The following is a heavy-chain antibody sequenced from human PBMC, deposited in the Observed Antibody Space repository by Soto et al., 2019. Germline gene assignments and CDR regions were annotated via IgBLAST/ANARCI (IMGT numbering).Heavy chain of an antibody. D-gene: IGHD2-2*01. CDR1: GGSISSGDYY. Sequence: SETLSLTCTVSGGSISSGDYYWSWIRQPPGKGLEWIGYIYYSGSTYYNPSLKSRVTISVDTSKNQFSLKLSSVTAADTAVYYCARLSYQLHVVLHWGQGTLVTVSS. J-gene: IGHJ4*02. CDR2: IYYSGST. V-gene: IGHV4-30-4*01. CDR3: ARLSYQLHVVLH.